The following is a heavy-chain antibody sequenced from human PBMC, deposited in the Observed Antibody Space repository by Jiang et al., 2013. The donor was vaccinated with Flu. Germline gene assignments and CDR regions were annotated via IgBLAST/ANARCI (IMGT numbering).Heavy chain of an antibody. Sequence: GAEVKKPGASVKVSCKASGYTFTSYYMHWVRQAPGQGLEWMGIINPSGGSTSYAQKFQGRVTMTRDTSTSTVYMELSSLRSEDTAVYYCARERQLLLWFGETRTDDAFDIWGQGTMVTVSS. J-gene: IGHJ3*02. CDR3: ARERQLLLWFGETRTDDAFDI. CDR1: GYTFTSYY. V-gene: IGHV1-46*01. CDR2: INPSGGST. D-gene: IGHD3-10*01.